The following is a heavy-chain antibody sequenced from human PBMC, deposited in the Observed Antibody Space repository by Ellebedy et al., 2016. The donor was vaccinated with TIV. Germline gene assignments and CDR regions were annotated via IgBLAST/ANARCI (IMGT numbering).Heavy chain of an antibody. V-gene: IGHV3-23*01. J-gene: IGHJ4*02. D-gene: IGHD6-19*01. CDR2: ISGSGGST. CDR1: GFTFSSYA. CDR3: ARPSVAGLDY. Sequence: GGSLRLSCAASGFTFSSYAMSWVRQAPGKGLEWVSAISGSGGSTYNADSVKGRFTISRDNAKNSLYLQLNSLRAEDTAVYYCARPSVAGLDYWGQGTLVTVSS.